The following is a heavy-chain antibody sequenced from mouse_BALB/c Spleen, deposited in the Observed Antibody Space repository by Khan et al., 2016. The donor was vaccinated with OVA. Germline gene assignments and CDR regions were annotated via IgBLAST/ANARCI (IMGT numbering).Heavy chain of an antibody. D-gene: IGHD1-1*01. Sequence: EVQLQESGAELVKPGASVKLSCTTSGFNIKDTYIHWVKQRPEQGLEWIGRIDPANGYTKFDPKFQGKATITTDTSSNTAYLQLSSLTSEDTAVYYCARITYCDGSYWGQGTLVTVSS. J-gene: IGHJ3*01. CDR3: ARITYCDGSY. CDR2: IDPANGYT. V-gene: IGHV14-3*02. CDR1: GFNIKDTY.